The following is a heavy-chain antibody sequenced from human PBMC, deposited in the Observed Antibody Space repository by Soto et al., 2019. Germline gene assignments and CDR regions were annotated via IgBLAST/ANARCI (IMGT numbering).Heavy chain of an antibody. J-gene: IGHJ5*02. CDR2: ISDIGST. CDR1: GVSISNNNW. V-gene: IGHV4-4*02. CDR3: ARGLYGGWFDP. Sequence: QVHVQESGPGLVKPSGTLSLTCAVSGVSISNNNWWAWVRQSPEKGLEWIGEISDIGSTNYNPSLKSRGIISVDNSKNQLSMELTSVTAADTAVYYCARGLYGGWFDPWGQGTLVTVSS. D-gene: IGHD2-8*01.